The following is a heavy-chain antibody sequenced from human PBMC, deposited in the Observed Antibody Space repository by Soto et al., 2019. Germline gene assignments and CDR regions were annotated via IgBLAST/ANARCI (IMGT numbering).Heavy chain of an antibody. V-gene: IGHV1-3*01. Sequence: ASVKVSCKASGYTFTSYAMHWVRQAPGQRLEWMGWINAGNGNTKYSQKFQGRVTITRDTSASTAYMELSSLRSEDTAVYYCARADDSSSWYYYYGMDVWGQGTTVTVSS. CDR2: INAGNGNT. CDR3: ARADDSSSWYYYYGMDV. J-gene: IGHJ6*02. CDR1: GYTFTSYA. D-gene: IGHD6-13*01.